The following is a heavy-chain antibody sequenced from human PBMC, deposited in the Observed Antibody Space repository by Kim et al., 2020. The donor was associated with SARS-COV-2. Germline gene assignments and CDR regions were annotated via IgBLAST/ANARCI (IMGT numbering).Heavy chain of an antibody. D-gene: IGHD2-21*02. V-gene: IGHV3-30*18. CDR3: AKDLYLKQTVVTFPSFDY. Sequence: GGSLRLSCAASGFTFSSYGMHWVRQAPGKGLEWVAVISYDGSNKYYADSVKGRFTISRDNSKNTLYLQMNSLRAEDTAVYYCAKDLYLKQTVVTFPSFDYWGQGTLVTVSS. CDR2: ISYDGSNK. CDR1: GFTFSSYG. J-gene: IGHJ4*02.